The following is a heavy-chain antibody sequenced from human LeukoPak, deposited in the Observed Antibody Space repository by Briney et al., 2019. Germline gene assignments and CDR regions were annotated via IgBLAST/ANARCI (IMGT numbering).Heavy chain of an antibody. D-gene: IGHD6-19*01. J-gene: IGHJ4*02. CDR3: AREREIAVAGTAPFDY. Sequence: KPSQTLSLTCSVSGDSISSATHYWSWIRQPAGKGVEWIGRVYTTGSTNYNPSLKSRVSISVDTSKNQFSLNVTSVTAADTAVYYCAREREIAVAGTAPFDYWGQGTLVTVSS. CDR2: VYTTGST. V-gene: IGHV4-61*02. CDR1: GDSISSATHY.